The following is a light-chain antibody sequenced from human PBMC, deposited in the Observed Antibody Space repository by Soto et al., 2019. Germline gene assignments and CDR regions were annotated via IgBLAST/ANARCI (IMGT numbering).Light chain of an antibody. V-gene: IGLV2-11*01. CDR3: SSYAGNYIYV. CDR1: SSYIGPYDH. J-gene: IGLJ1*01. CDR2: AVS. Sequence: QSVLTQPRSVSGSPGQSVTISCTRTSSYIGPYDHVAWYQQHPGKAPKLIIFAVSKRPSGVPDRFSGSKSGSTASLTISGLQAEDEADYYCSSYAGNYIYVFATGTKATVL.